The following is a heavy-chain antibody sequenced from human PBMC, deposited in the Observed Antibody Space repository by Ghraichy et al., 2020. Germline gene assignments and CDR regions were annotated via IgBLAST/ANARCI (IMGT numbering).Heavy chain of an antibody. V-gene: IGHV4-59*01. D-gene: IGHD3-22*01. CDR3: ARGGGDSSGYYFDY. Sequence: SETLSLTCAVYGGSLSSYYWSWIRQPPGKGLDWIGYIYYSGSTNYNPSLKSRVTISVDTSKNQFSLKLSSVTAADTAVYYCARGGGDSSGYYFDYWGQGTLVTVSS. CDR2: IYYSGST. CDR1: GGSLSSYY. J-gene: IGHJ4*02.